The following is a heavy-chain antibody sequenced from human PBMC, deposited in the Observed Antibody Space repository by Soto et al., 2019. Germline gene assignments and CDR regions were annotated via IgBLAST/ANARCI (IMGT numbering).Heavy chain of an antibody. CDR2: INPSGGST. V-gene: IGHV1-46*01. CDR1: GYTFTSYY. CDR3: ARDRGMFQVADY. J-gene: IGHJ4*02. Sequence: GASVKVSCKAYGYTFTSYYMHWVRQAPGQGLEWMGIINPSGGSTSYAQKFQGRVTMPRDTSTSTVYMELSSLRSEDTAVYYCARDRGMFQVADYWGQGTLVTVSS. D-gene: IGHD3-10*01.